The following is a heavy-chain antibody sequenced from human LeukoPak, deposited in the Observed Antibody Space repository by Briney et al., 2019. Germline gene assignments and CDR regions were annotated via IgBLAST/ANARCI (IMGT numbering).Heavy chain of an antibody. V-gene: IGHV3-21*01. CDR2: ISSSSSYI. CDR3: AELGITMIGGV. D-gene: IGHD3-10*02. Sequence: GGSLRLSCAASGYTFSSYSMNWVRQAPGKGLEWVSSISSSSSYIYYADSVKGRFTISRDNAKNSLYLQMNSLRAEDTAVYYCAELGITMIGGVWGKGTTVTISS. CDR1: GYTFSSYS. J-gene: IGHJ6*04.